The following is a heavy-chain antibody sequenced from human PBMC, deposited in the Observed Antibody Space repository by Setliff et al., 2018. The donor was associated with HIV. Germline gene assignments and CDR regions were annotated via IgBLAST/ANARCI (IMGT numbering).Heavy chain of an antibody. D-gene: IGHD1-26*01. Sequence: NPSETLSLTCTVSGASMRGHYWNWIRQPPGKTLEWIGYIYDSGSTNYNPSLKSRVTISGDTSKNQFSLKLTSVTAADTAVYYCARHVSGSYHSPFQHWGQGALVTVSS. J-gene: IGHJ1*01. CDR1: GASMRGHY. CDR2: IYDSGST. CDR3: ARHVSGSYHSPFQH. V-gene: IGHV4-59*08.